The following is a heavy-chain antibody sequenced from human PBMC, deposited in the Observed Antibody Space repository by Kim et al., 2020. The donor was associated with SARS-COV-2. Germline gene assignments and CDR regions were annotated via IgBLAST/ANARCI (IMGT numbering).Heavy chain of an antibody. J-gene: IGHJ4*02. CDR3: TTVSMR. Sequence: GGSLRLSCVVSGIPFSNAWFNWVRQSPGKGLEWVGRIKSQSDGGTADLAAPVKGRFTISRDDSKNTLYLLMNSLRTDDSAVYYRTTVSMRWGQGTLVTVS. CDR2: IKSQSDGGTA. CDR1: GIPFSNAW. D-gene: IGHD2-2*01. V-gene: IGHV3-15*01.